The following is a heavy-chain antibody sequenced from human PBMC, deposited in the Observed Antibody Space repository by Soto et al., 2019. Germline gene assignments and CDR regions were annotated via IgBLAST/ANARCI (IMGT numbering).Heavy chain of an antibody. J-gene: IGHJ4*02. D-gene: IGHD2-2*01. Sequence: PSETLSLTCTVSGGSVSSDSCYWSWIRQPPGKGLECIGYISYRASTTYNPSLKSRVTISVDTSKNQFSLKLSSVTAAGTAVYYCARLYCTRTSCFTDYWGQGTLVTVSS. CDR2: ISYRAST. CDR3: ARLYCTRTSCFTDY. V-gene: IGHV4-61*01. CDR1: GGSVSSDSCY.